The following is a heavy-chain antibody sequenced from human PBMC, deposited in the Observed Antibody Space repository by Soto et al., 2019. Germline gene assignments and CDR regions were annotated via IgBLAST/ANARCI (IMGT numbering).Heavy chain of an antibody. CDR3: ARGNPLDY. J-gene: IGHJ4*02. CDR1: SGSFSDYS. Sequence: QVRLQQWGAGLLKPSETLSLTCAVYSGSFSDYSWTWVRQSPGKGLEWMGEINYSGNTKYNPSLKSRVTMSVDTSKNQFSLKLSSMTAADTAVYYCARGNPLDYWGRGTPVTVSS. CDR2: INYSGNT. V-gene: IGHV4-34*01.